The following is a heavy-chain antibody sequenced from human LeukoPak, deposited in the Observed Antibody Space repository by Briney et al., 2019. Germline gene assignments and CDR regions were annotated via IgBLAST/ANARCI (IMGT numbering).Heavy chain of an antibody. CDR1: GYTFGTHW. J-gene: IGHJ5*02. CDR2: INPSGDVR. V-gene: IGHV1-46*01. Sequence: RRASVKVSCKASGYTFGTHWMHWVRQAPGQGLEWMGIINPSGDVRSYAQKFKGRVTVTRDMSTRTVYMELSDLRPEDTAVYYCARDYSGEWEQLTGWWFDPWGQGTLVIVSS. D-gene: IGHD1-26*01. CDR3: ARDYSGEWEQLTGWWFDP.